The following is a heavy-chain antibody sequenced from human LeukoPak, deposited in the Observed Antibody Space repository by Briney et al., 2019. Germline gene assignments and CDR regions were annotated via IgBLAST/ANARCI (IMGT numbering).Heavy chain of an antibody. J-gene: IGHJ5*02. D-gene: IGHD5/OR15-5a*01. CDR3: ARCPPPGWFDP. Sequence: PSQTLSLTCSVSGGSISSDDYYWSWIRQPPGKGLEWIGFIYYSGSTYYKPSLKRRVTISMDTSKNQFSLRLSSVTAADTAVYYCARCPPPGWFDPWGQGTLVTVSS. CDR1: GGSISSDDYY. V-gene: IGHV4-30-4*08. CDR2: IYYSGST.